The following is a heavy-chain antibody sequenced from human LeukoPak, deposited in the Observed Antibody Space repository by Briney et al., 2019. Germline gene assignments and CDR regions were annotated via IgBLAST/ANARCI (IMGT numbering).Heavy chain of an antibody. J-gene: IGHJ4*02. Sequence: GGSLRLSCAASGFTFSSYTMNWVRQAPGKGLEWVSYISSSSSAIYYVDSVKGRFTISRDNAKNSLYLQMNSLRAEDTAVYYCAKDQGFDYWGQGTLVTVSS. CDR3: AKDQGFDY. CDR1: GFTFSSYT. V-gene: IGHV3-48*04. CDR2: ISSSSSAI.